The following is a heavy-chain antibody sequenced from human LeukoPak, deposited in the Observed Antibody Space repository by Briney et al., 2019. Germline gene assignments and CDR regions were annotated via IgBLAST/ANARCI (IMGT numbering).Heavy chain of an antibody. V-gene: IGHV4-59*01. Sequence: GSLRLSCAASGFTFSSYTINWVRQAPGKGLEWIGYIYYSGSTNYNPSLKSRVTISVDTSKNQFSLKLSSVTAADTAVYYCARKTYYYDSSGYYDAFDIWGQGTMVTVSS. J-gene: IGHJ3*02. CDR3: ARKTYYYDSSGYYDAFDI. CDR2: IYYSGST. D-gene: IGHD3-22*01. CDR1: GFTFSSYT.